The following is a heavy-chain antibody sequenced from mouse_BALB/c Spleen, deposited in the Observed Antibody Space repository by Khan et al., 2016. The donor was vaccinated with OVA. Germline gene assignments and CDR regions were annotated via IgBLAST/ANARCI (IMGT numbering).Heavy chain of an antibody. D-gene: IGHD1-1*01. CDR2: ISTGGHYT. Sequence: EVELVESGGDLVEPGGSLKLSCAASGFTFSTYGMSWVRQTPDKRLEWVATISTGGHYTYYPDSVRGQFTISRDNAKNTLYLQMTSLKSEDTAMFYCARLAYYYDGEGFAYWGQGTLVTVSA. CDR1: GFTFSTYG. CDR3: ARLAYYYDGEGFAY. V-gene: IGHV5-6*01. J-gene: IGHJ3*01.